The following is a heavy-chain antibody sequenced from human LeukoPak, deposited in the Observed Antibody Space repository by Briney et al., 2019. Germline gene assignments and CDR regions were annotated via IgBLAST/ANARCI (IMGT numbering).Heavy chain of an antibody. CDR1: GYTLTELS. Sequence: ASVKVSCKVSGYTLTELSMHWVRQAPGKGLEWMGGFDPEDGETIYAQKFQGRVTMTEDTSTDTAYMELSSLRSEDTAVYYCATDVRYNWNYEAFDIWGQGTMVTVSS. CDR2: FDPEDGET. V-gene: IGHV1-24*01. CDR3: ATDVRYNWNYEAFDI. D-gene: IGHD1-7*01. J-gene: IGHJ3*02.